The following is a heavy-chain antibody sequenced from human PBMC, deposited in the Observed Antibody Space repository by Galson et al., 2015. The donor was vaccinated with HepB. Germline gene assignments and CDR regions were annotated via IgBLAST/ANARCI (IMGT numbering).Heavy chain of an antibody. V-gene: IGHV4-4*02. D-gene: IGHD6-19*01. CDR2: IYHGGST. J-gene: IGHJ4*02. Sequence: TLSLTCAVSGGSISSNNWWSWVRQSPGKGLECIGEIYHGGSTSYNPSLKSRVTISVDKSKNQFSLQLSSVTAADTAVYYCARFREGGGWLDYWGQGILVTVSS. CDR3: ARFREGGGWLDY. CDR1: GGSISSNNW.